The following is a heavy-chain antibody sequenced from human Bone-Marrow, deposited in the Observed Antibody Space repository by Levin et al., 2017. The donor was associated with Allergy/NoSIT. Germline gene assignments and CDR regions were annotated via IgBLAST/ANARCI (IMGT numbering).Heavy chain of an antibody. CDR1: GFTFYNHD. D-gene: IGHD3-3*01. V-gene: IGHV3-30*18. CDR3: AKPIFDFWSGYYYFGLDV. J-gene: IGHJ6*02. CDR2: ISYNGGNQ. Sequence: SCAASGFTFYNHDMLWVRQAPGKGLEWVAVISYNGGNQYYADSVKGRFTVSRDTSKNTLFLQLNSLRTDDTAVYYCAKPIFDFWSGYYYFGLDVWGHGTTVTVSS.